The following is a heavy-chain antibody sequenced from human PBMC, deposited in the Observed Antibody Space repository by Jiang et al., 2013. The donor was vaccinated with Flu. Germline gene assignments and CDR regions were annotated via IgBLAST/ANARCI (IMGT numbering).Heavy chain of an antibody. CDR3: AREDRDFWSDSPRSLDY. J-gene: IGHJ4*02. D-gene: IGHD3-3*01. V-gene: IGHV3-74*03. CDR2: INSDGSST. Sequence: CAASGFTFSSYWMHWVRQAPGKGLVWVSRINSDGSSTKYADPVQGRVTVSRDNAKNTLYLQMNSLRAEDMAVYYCAREDRDFWSDSPRSLDYWGQGTPVTVSS. CDR1: GFTFSSYW.